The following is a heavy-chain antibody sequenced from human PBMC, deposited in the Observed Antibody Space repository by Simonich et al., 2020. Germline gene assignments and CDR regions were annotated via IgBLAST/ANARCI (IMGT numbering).Heavy chain of an antibody. J-gene: IGHJ3*02. Sequence: QVQLQQWGAGLLKPSETLSLTCAVYGGFFSVCYWSWIRQPPGKGLEWIGEINHSGSTNYHPSLKSRVTISVDTSKNQFSLKLSSVTAADTAVYYCARGKGWKNAFDIWGQGTMVTVSS. CDR2: INHSGST. CDR3: ARGKGWKNAFDI. D-gene: IGHD1-1*01. V-gene: IGHV4-34*01. CDR1: GGFFSVCY.